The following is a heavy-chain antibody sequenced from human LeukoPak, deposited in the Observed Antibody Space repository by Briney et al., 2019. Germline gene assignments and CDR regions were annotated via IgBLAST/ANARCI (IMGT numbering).Heavy chain of an antibody. V-gene: IGHV4-4*02. D-gene: IGHD3-22*01. CDR1: GVSISSTNW. J-gene: IGHJ4*02. CDR3: ARRRTYYYDSSGYYYRLYYFDY. CDR2: IYRSGTT. Sequence: SETLSLTCAVSGVSISSTNWWSWVRQPPGKGLEWIGVIYRSGTTNYKPSLKSRVTISLDKSRNHFSLKLTSVTAADSAVYYCARRRTYYYDSSGYYYRLYYFDYWGQGTLVTVSS.